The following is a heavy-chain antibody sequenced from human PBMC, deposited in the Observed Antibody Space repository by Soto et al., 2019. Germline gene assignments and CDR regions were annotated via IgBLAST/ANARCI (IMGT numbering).Heavy chain of an antibody. Sequence: EVQLVESGGGLVQPGGSLRLSCAASGFTFSNYDMHWVRQVTGKGLEWVSGITTAGDTYYPGSVKGRFTISRAKAKNSLYLQMNSLSAGDTAVYYCARELHGGSYGMDVWGQGTTVTVSS. V-gene: IGHV3-13*01. CDR2: ITTAGDT. CDR1: GFTFSNYD. J-gene: IGHJ6*02. CDR3: ARELHGGSYGMDV.